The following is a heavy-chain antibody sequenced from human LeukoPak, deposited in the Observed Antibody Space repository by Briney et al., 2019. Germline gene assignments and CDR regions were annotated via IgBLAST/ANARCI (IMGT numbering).Heavy chain of an antibody. V-gene: IGHV1-46*01. D-gene: IGHD2-2*01. J-gene: IGHJ3*02. CDR2: INPSGGST. CDR1: GYTFTSHY. CDR3: ARSLGYCSSTSCRAAFDI. Sequence: SVKVSCKASGYTFTSHYMHWVRQAPGQGLEWMGIINPSGGSTSYAQKFQGRVTMTRDTSPSTVYMELSSLRSEDTAVYYCARSLGYCSSTSCRAAFDIWGQGTMVTVSS.